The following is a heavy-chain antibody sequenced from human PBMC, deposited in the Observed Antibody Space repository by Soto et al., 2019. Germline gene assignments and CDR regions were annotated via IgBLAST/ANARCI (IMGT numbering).Heavy chain of an antibody. CDR2: ISSSSSYI. Sequence: PGGSLRLSCAASGFTFSSYSMNWVRQAPGKGLEWVSSISSSSSYIYYADSVKGRFTISRDNAKNSLYLQMNSLRAEDTAVYYCARDHTPQLWPLGYWGQGTLVTVSS. CDR1: GFTFSSYS. V-gene: IGHV3-21*01. J-gene: IGHJ4*02. D-gene: IGHD5-18*01. CDR3: ARDHTPQLWPLGY.